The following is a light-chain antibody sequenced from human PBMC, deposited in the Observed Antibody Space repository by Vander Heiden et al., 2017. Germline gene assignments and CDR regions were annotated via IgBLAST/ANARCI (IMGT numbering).Light chain of an antibody. CDR2: DAS. CDR1: QSVSSY. J-gene: IGKJ3*01. V-gene: IGKV3-11*01. CDR3: QQRSKWPT. Sequence: IVLTQSPATLSLSPGERATLSCRASQSVSSYLAWYQQKPGQAPRLLIYDASNRATGIPGRFSGSGSGTDFTLTSSSREPEDFAVYYGQQRSKWPTFGHGTKVXIK.